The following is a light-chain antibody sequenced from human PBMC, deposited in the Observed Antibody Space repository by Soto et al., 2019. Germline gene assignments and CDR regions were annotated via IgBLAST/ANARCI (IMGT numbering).Light chain of an antibody. V-gene: IGLV2-11*01. CDR3: CSFAGSYTSYV. J-gene: IGLJ1*01. CDR1: SDY. CDR2: DVT. Sequence: QSALTQPRSVSGSPGQSVTISCTGTSDYVSWYQQHPGKAPKLMVYDVTRRPSGVPNRFSGSKSGNTASLTISGLQADDEADYYCCSFAGSYTSYVFGTGTKGTVL.